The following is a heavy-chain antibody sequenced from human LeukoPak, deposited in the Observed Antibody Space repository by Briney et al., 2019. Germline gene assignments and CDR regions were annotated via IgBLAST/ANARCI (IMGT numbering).Heavy chain of an antibody. Sequence: GGSLRLSCAASGFTFINHAMSWVRQAPGKGLEWVSAISGSGSSTYYADSVKGRFTISRDNAKNSLYLQMTNLRADDSAIYYCARAPYGRYCPDDYWGQGTLVTVSS. V-gene: IGHV3-23*01. CDR3: ARAPYGRYCPDDY. CDR2: ISGSGSST. J-gene: IGHJ4*02. CDR1: GFTFINHA. D-gene: IGHD3-10*01.